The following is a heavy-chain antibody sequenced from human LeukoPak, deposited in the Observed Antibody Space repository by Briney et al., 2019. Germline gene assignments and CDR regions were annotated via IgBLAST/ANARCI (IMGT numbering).Heavy chain of an antibody. CDR2: ITGSGDTT. CDR3: AKFPEPSGYLSRNPQGHFDMDV. D-gene: IGHD3-22*01. Sequence: PGGSLRLSCAASGFTFSSYAMSWVRQAPGKGLEWVSAITGSGDTTYYAASVKGRFTISRDNSKNTLYLQMSSLRAEDSAVYYCAKFPEPSGYLSRNPQGHFDMDVWGQGTTVIVSS. CDR1: GFTFSSYA. J-gene: IGHJ6*02. V-gene: IGHV3-23*01.